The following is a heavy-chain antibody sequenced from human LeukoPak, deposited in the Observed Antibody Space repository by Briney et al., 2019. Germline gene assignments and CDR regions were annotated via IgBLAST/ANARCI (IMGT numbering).Heavy chain of an antibody. Sequence: GGSLRLSCAASGFTVSSNHMNWVRQAPGKGLEWVSVIDNGGRTYYADSVKGRFTISRHNSKNTLYLQMNNLRAEDTAVYHCARERANSGYYGMDVWGQGTTVTVSS. D-gene: IGHD1-14*01. CDR3: ARERANSGYYGMDV. CDR2: IDNGGRT. V-gene: IGHV3-53*04. CDR1: GFTVSSNH. J-gene: IGHJ6*02.